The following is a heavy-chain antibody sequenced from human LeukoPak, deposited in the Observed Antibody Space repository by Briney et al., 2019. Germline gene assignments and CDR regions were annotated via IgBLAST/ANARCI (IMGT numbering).Heavy chain of an antibody. J-gene: IGHJ6*04. Sequence: ASVKVSCKVSGYTHTELSMHWVRQAPGKGLEWMGGFDPEDGETIYAQKFQGRVTMTEDTSTDTAYMELSSLRFEDTAVYYCATDLSYGMDVWGKGTTVTVSS. V-gene: IGHV1-24*01. CDR1: GYTHTELS. CDR3: ATDLSYGMDV. CDR2: FDPEDGET.